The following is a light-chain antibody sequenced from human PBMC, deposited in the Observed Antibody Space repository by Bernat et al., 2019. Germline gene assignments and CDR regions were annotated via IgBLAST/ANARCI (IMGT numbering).Light chain of an antibody. CDR1: QSVSST. CDR3: QQRANWPLT. V-gene: IGKV3-15*01. CDR2: DAS. J-gene: IGKJ4*01. Sequence: EIVMTQSPATLSVSPGERATLSCRASQSVSSTLAWYQQKPGQAPRLLIYDASTRATGIPARFSGSGSGTEFTLTISSLQSEDFAVYYCQQRANWPLTFGGGTKVEIK.